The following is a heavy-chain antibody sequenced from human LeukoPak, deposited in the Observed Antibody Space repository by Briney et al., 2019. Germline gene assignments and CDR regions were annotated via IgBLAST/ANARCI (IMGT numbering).Heavy chain of an antibody. CDR1: GYSFTSYW. V-gene: IGHV5-51*01. D-gene: IGHD3-10*01. CDR2: IYPGDSDT. CDR3: ARRGPDSDWFDP. Sequence: GESLKIYCKGSGYSFTSYWIGWVRQMPGKGLEWMGIIYPGDSDTRYSPSFHGHITISADKSINTAYLQWSSLGASDTAMYYCARRGPDSDWFDPWGQGTLVTVSS. J-gene: IGHJ5*02.